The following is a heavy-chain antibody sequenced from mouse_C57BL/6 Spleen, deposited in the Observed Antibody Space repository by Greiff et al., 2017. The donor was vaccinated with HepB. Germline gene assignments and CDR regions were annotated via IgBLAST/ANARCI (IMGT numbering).Heavy chain of an antibody. CDR1: GFSLTSYG. Sequence: VKLEESGPGLVQPSQSLSITCTVSGFSLTSYGVHWVRQSPGKGLEWLGVIWRGGSTDYNAAFMSRLSITKDNSKSQVFFKMNSLQADDTAIYYCAKIYYYGSSYGAMDYWGQGTSVTVSS. D-gene: IGHD1-1*01. V-gene: IGHV2-5*01. J-gene: IGHJ4*01. CDR3: AKIYYYGSSYGAMDY. CDR2: IWRGGST.